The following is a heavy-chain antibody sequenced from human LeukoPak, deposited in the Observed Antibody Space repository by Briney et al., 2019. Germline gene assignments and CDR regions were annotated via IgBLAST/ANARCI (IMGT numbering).Heavy chain of an antibody. V-gene: IGHV3-30-3*01. CDR2: ISYDGSNK. J-gene: IGHJ4*02. Sequence: PGGSLRLSCAASGFTFSNYAMHWVRQAPGKGLEWVAVISYDGSNKYYADSVKGRFTISRDNSKNTLYLQMNSLRAEDTAVYYCARDRGDYFDYWGQGTLVTASS. CDR3: ARDRGDYFDY. CDR1: GFTFSNYA. D-gene: IGHD4-17*01.